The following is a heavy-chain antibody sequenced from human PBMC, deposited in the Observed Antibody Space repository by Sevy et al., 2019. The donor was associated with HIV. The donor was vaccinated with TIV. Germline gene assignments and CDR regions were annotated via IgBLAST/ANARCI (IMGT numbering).Heavy chain of an antibody. Sequence: GGSLRLSCAAFGFAYSGYGMHWVRQAPGKGLEWVAVIWYDGSNKEYADSVKGRFTISRDNSKTTLYLQMNSLRAEDKTVYYCARGSVAVAGIGYYFDSWGQGTLVTVSS. V-gene: IGHV3-33*01. J-gene: IGHJ4*02. CDR3: ARGSVAVAGIGYYFDS. CDR2: IWYDGSNK. CDR1: GFAYSGYG. D-gene: IGHD6-19*01.